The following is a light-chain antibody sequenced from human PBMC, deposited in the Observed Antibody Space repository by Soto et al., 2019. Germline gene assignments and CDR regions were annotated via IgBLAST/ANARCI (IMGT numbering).Light chain of an antibody. V-gene: IGLV1-44*01. CDR1: SSNIGTNT. Sequence: QSVLTQPPSASGTPGQRVTIFCSGSSSNIGTNTVIWYQQLPGAAPKLLIYSDNQRPSGVPDRFSGSKSGTSASLAISGLQSEYEADYYVAAWDVSLVGLCGVTKLTVL. CDR2: SDN. CDR3: AAWDVSLVG. J-gene: IGLJ2*01.